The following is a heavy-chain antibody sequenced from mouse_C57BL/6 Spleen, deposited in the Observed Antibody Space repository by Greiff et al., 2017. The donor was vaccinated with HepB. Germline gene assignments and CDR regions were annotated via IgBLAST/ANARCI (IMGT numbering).Heavy chain of an antibody. CDR3: ARSNYDYDGLYWYFDV. D-gene: IGHD2-4*01. CDR2: INPNNGGT. CDR1: GYTFTDYY. V-gene: IGHV1-26*01. J-gene: IGHJ1*03. Sequence: EVQLQQSGPELVKPGASVKISCKASGYTFTDYYMNWVKQSHGKSLEWIGDINPNNGGTSYNQKFKGKATLTVDKSSSTAYMALRRLTSEDSAVYYCARSNYDYDGLYWYFDVWGTGTTVTVSS.